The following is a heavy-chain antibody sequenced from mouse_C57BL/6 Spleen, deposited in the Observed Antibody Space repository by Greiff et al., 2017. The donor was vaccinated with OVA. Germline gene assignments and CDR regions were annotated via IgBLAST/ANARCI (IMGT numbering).Heavy chain of an antibody. CDR1: GYTFTDYY. CDR3: ARSKDYSNYEGYFDY. Sequence: EVQLQQSGPELVKPGASVKISCKASGYTFTDYYMNWVKQSHGKSLEWIGDINPNNGGTSYNQKFKGKATLTVDKSSSTAYMELRSLTSEDSAVYYCARSKDYSNYEGYFDYWGQGTTLTVSS. V-gene: IGHV1-26*01. D-gene: IGHD2-5*01. CDR2: INPNNGGT. J-gene: IGHJ2*01.